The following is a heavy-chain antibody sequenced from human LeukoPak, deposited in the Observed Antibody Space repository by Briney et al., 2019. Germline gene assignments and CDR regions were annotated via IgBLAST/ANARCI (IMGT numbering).Heavy chain of an antibody. CDR1: GYSLTALA. CDR2: FDPDDGAR. Sequence: ASVKVSCKVSGYSLTALAIHWVRQAPGKGLEWMGRFDPDDGARIYSQRFQDRFLMTEDPSSDTAYMELSGLRSEDTAVYFCASDRTMTTVTSGQSWDNPWGQGTLVTVSS. J-gene: IGHJ5*02. D-gene: IGHD4-17*01. CDR3: ASDRTMTTVTSGQSWDNP. V-gene: IGHV1-24*01.